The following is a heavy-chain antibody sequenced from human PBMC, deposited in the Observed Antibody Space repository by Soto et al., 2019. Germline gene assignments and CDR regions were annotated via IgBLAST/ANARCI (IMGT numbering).Heavy chain of an antibody. J-gene: IGHJ3*01. CDR3: ARDRLYNSGWYGGQNPSADAFDF. CDR1: GYTFTRYA. Sequence: GASVKVSCKASGYTFTRYAMHWVRQAPGQRLEWMGWINAGNGKTKYSQKFQGRVTITRDTSASTACMELSSLRSEDTAVYYCARDRLYNSGWYGGQNPSADAFDFWGQGTMVTVSS. CDR2: INAGNGKT. V-gene: IGHV1-3*01. D-gene: IGHD6-19*01.